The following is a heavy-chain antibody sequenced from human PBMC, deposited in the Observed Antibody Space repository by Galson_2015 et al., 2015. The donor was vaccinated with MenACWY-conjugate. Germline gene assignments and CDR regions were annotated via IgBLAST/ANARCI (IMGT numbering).Heavy chain of an antibody. CDR3: ARDPPTAAGY. Sequence: SLRLSCAASGFTFGSFGMHWVRQAPGKGLEWVAVISYDGSNIYYGDSVKGRFTISRDNSRNTLYLQMNSLRAEDTAVYYCARDPPTAAGYWGQGTPVTVSS. D-gene: IGHD6-13*01. CDR1: GFTFGSFG. J-gene: IGHJ4*02. V-gene: IGHV3-30*03. CDR2: ISYDGSNI.